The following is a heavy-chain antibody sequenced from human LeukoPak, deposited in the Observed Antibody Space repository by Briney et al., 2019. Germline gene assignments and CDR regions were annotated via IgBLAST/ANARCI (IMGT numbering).Heavy chain of an antibody. CDR1: GGSISSSSYY. CDR2: IYYSGST. CDR3: ARVTGYVIEDYFDY. V-gene: IGHV4-39*07. D-gene: IGHD3-22*01. Sequence: PSETLSLTCTVSGGSISSSSYYWGWIRQPPGKGLEWIGGIYYSGSTYYNPSLKSRVTISVDTSKNQFSLKLSSVTAADTAVYYCARVTGYVIEDYFDYWGQGTLVTVSS. J-gene: IGHJ4*02.